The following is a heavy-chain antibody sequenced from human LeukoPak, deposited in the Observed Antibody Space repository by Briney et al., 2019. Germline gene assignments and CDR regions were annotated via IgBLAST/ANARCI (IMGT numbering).Heavy chain of an antibody. Sequence: PGGSLRLSCAASGFTVSSNYMSWVREAPGKGLVWVSVIYSGGSTYYADFVKGRVTVSRHNSKKTPYLQMNSLRAEDTAVYYCARDGPVLQWLVNWGQGTLVTVSS. CDR2: IYSGGST. D-gene: IGHD6-19*01. CDR3: ARDGPVLQWLVN. V-gene: IGHV3-53*04. CDR1: GFTVSSNY. J-gene: IGHJ4*02.